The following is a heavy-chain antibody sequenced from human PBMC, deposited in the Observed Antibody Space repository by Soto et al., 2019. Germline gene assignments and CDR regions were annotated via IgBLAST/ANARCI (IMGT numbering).Heavy chain of an antibody. CDR1: GFTFSSYA. CDR2: ISGSGGST. V-gene: IGHV3-23*01. CDR3: ARVMITVPAYHLDY. J-gene: IGHJ4*02. Sequence: GSLRLSCAASGFTFSSYAMSWVRQAPGKGLEWVSAISGSGGSTYYADSVKGRFTISRDNAKNSLYLQMNSLRAEDTAVYYCARVMITVPAYHLDYWGQGTLVTVSS. D-gene: IGHD3-16*01.